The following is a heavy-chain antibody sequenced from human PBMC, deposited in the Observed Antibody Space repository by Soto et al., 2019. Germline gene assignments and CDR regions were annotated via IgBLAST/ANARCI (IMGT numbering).Heavy chain of an antibody. Sequence: EVQLVESGGGLVQPGGSLRLSCAASGFTVSSKYMSWVRQAPGKGLEWVSVIYSGDSTYYADSVKGRFTISRHNSKNTLYLQMNSLRAEDTAVYYCASRVGDQYYYYGMDVWGQGTTVTVSS. V-gene: IGHV3-53*04. D-gene: IGHD1-26*01. CDR2: IYSGDST. CDR3: ASRVGDQYYYYGMDV. CDR1: GFTVSSKY. J-gene: IGHJ6*02.